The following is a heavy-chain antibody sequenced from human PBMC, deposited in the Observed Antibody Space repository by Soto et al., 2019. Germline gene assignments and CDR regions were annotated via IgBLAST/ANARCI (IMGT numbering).Heavy chain of an antibody. Sequence: QEQLVQSGGEVKKPGASVRVSCKASGYTFTKYGITWVRQAPGQGLEWMGWIGVYNGKTNYARKLQGRVIMTADTSASTAYMELRSPRSDDTAVYYCSRARYCTSASCFNHDDYGMDIWGQGTTVSVSS. D-gene: IGHD2-2*01. CDR3: SRARYCTSASCFNHDDYGMDI. CDR2: IGVYNGKT. V-gene: IGHV1-18*04. J-gene: IGHJ6*02. CDR1: GYTFTKYG.